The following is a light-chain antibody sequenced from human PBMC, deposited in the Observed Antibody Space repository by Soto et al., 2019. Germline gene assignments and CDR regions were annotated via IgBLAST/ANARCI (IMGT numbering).Light chain of an antibody. CDR2: DAS. CDR3: QQRSNWPLT. Sequence: EIVLTQSPATLSLSPGERATLSCRASQSVSSYLAWYQQKPGQAPRLLIYDASNRATGIPARFSGSGSGTYFTLNIRSLEPEDFAVYYCQQRSNWPLTFGGGTKVELK. J-gene: IGKJ4*01. V-gene: IGKV3-11*01. CDR1: QSVSSY.